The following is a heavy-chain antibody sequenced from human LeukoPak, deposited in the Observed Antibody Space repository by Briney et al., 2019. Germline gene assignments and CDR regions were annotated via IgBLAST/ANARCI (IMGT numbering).Heavy chain of an antibody. V-gene: IGHV4-34*01. J-gene: IGHJ4*02. Sequence: KASETLSLTCAVYGGSFSGYYWSWIRQPPGKGLEWIGEINHSGSTNYNPSLTSRVTISVDTSQNQFSLKLSSVTAADTAVYYCARKGYYGSGSYYNDDYWGQGTRVTVSS. CDR3: ARKGYYGSGSYYNDDY. CDR1: GGSFSGYY. D-gene: IGHD3-10*01. CDR2: INHSGST.